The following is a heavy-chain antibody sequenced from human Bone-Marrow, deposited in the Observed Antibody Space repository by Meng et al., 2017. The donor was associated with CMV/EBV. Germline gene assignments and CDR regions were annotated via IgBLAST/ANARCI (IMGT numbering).Heavy chain of an antibody. Sequence: ASVKVSCKASGYTFTSYYMHWVRQAPGQGLEWMGMISPFGVNTPYAQKFQGRVTMTRDTSTSTVYMDLSSLRSEDTAVYYCARGGNIVVVVAATLADDWGQGTLVTVYS. CDR1: GYTFTSYY. CDR2: ISPFGVNT. V-gene: IGHV1-46*01. CDR3: ARGGNIVVVVAATLADD. J-gene: IGHJ4*02. D-gene: IGHD2-15*01.